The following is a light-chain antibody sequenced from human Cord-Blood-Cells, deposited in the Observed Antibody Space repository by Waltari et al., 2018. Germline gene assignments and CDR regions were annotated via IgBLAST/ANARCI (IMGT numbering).Light chain of an antibody. V-gene: IGKV1-9*01. CDR3: QQLNSYPPSIT. J-gene: IGKJ5*01. CDR1: QGIRRY. CDR2: AAS. Sequence: IQLTQSPSSLSASVGDRVTITCRASQGIRRYLAWYQQKPRKAPKLLIYAASTLQSGVPSRFSGSGSGTEFTLTIGSLQPEDFATYYCQQLNSYPPSITFGQGTRLEIK.